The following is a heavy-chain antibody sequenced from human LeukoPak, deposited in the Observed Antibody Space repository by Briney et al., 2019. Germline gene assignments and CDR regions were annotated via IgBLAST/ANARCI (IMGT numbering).Heavy chain of an antibody. D-gene: IGHD5-24*01. V-gene: IGHV4-38-2*02. CDR1: GYSISSGYY. Sequence: PSETLSLTCTVSGYSISSGYYWGWIRQPPGKGLEWIGSIYYSGSTYYNPSLKSRVTISVDTSKNQFSLKLSSVTAADTAVYYCARGSQVEMATISDYWGQGTLVTVSS. CDR3: ARGSQVEMATISDY. CDR2: IYYSGST. J-gene: IGHJ4*02.